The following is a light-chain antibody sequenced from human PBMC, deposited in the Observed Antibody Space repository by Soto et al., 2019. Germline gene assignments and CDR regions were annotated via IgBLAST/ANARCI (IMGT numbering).Light chain of an antibody. CDR2: SVS. CDR1: SSDVGGHNY. V-gene: IGLV2-11*01. J-gene: IGLJ1*01. Sequence: ALTQPRSVSGSPGQSVTISCTGTSSDVGGHNYVSWYQQYPGKAPRLLLSSVSKRPSGVPDRFSGSKSGNTASLTISGLQAEDEADYYCCSYAGSYTYVFGTGNKVTVL. CDR3: CSYAGSYTYV.